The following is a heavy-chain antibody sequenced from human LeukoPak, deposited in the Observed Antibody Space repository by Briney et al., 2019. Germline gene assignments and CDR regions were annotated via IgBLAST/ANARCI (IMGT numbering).Heavy chain of an antibody. CDR1: GFTFGNYG. D-gene: IGHD6-19*01. CDR2: ISGTGGRT. V-gene: IGHV3-23*01. Sequence: GGSLRLSCAASGFTFGNYGMTWVRQAPGKGLEWVATISGTGGRTYYADSVKGRFTVSRDNSKNTLHLQMNSLRAEDTAVYYCARGAQWPYWGQGTLVTVSS. J-gene: IGHJ4*02. CDR3: ARGAQWPY.